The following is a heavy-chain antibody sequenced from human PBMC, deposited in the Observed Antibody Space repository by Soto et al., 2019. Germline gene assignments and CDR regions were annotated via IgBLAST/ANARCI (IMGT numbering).Heavy chain of an antibody. V-gene: IGHV3-21*01. CDR3: AADIVVVPAAIPALRSYYYGTAV. J-gene: IGHJ6*02. D-gene: IGHD2-2*01. Sequence: GGSLRLSCAGSGFTFSSYSMNWVRQAPGKGLEWVSSISSSSSYIYYADSVKGRFTISRDNAKNSLYLQMNSLRAEDTAVYYCAADIVVVPAAIPALRSYYYGTAVWGQGTRVTVSS. CDR1: GFTFSSYS. CDR2: ISSSSSYI.